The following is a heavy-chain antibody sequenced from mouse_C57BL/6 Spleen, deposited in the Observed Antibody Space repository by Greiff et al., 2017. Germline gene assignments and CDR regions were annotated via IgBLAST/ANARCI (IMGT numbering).Heavy chain of an antibody. D-gene: IGHD2-1*01. J-gene: IGHJ3*01. CDR1: GFTFSSYA. V-gene: IGHV5-4*01. CDR2: ISDGGSYT. CDR3: ARDGDYYGNYVWFAY. Sequence: EVQGVESGGGLVKPGGSLKLSCAASGFTFSSYAMSWVRQTPEKRLEWVATISDGGSYTYYPDNVKGRFTISRDNAKNNLYLQMSHLKSEDTAMYYCARDGDYYGNYVWFAYWGQGTLVTVSA.